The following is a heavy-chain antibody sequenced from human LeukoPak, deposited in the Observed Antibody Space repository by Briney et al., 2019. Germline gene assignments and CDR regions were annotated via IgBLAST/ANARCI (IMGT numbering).Heavy chain of an antibody. V-gene: IGHV3-21*01. Sequence: PGGSLRLSCAASGFTFSSYSMNWVRQAPGKGLEWVSSISSSSSYIYYADSVKGRFTISRDNAKNSLYLQMNSLRAEDTAVYYCARGGAVAGPDLVDYWGQGTLVTVSS. CDR1: GFTFSSYS. CDR3: ARGGAVAGPDLVDY. CDR2: ISSSSSYI. D-gene: IGHD6-19*01. J-gene: IGHJ4*02.